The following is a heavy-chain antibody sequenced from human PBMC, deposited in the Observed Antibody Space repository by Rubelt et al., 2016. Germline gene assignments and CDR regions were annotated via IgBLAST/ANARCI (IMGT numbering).Heavy chain of an antibody. CDR2: ISGSGTST. J-gene: IGHJ5*02. Sequence: EVQLLESGGGLVQPGGSLRLSCAASGFTFTSYAMSWVRQAPGKGLEWVSAISGSGTSTYYVDSVKGRFTISRENSKKKRYLQMNSREAEETDVYDCAKGKNVETAMAAWGQGTLVTVSP. D-gene: IGHD5-18*01. CDR1: GFTFTSYA. V-gene: IGHV3-23*01. CDR3: AKGKNVETAMAA.